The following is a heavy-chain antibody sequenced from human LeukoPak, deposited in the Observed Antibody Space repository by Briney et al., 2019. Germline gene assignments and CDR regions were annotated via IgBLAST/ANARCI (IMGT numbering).Heavy chain of an antibody. CDR3: IRGKWDIVVVSAGSNWFDT. CDR1: GFTFSSHW. Sequence: GGSLRLSCEVSGFTFSSHWMHWVRQGPGKGLVWVSRISTDGGTTNYADSVKGRFTISRDNAKNTLYLQMNSLRVEDTAVYYCIRGKWDIVVVSAGSNWFDTWGQGTLVTVSS. V-gene: IGHV3-74*01. J-gene: IGHJ5*02. D-gene: IGHD2-2*01. CDR2: ISTDGGTT.